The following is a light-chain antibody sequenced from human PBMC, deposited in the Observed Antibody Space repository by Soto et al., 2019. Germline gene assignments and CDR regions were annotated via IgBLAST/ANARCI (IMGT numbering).Light chain of an antibody. J-gene: IGKJ4*01. CDR2: DAS. CDR1: QGISSA. CDR3: QQFNSYPLT. V-gene: IGKV1-13*02. Sequence: AIRLPQSPSSLPAPVGAGVPTPSRASQGISSALAWYQQKPGKAPKLLIYDASSLESGVPSRFSGSGSGTDFTLTISSLQPEDFATYYCQQFNSYPLTFGGGTKVDIK.